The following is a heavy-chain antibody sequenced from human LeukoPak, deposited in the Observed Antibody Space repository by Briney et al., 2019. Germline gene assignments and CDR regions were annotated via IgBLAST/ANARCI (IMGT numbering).Heavy chain of an antibody. CDR2: MNPNSGNT. CDR1: GYTFTGYY. D-gene: IGHD3-10*01. V-gene: IGHV1-8*03. Sequence: ASVKVSCKASGYTFTGYYMHWVRQAPGQGLEWMGWMNPNSGNTGYAQKFQGRVTITRNTSISTAYMELSSLRSEDTAVYYCARAGVRKAFDIWGQGTMVTVSS. J-gene: IGHJ3*02. CDR3: ARAGVRKAFDI.